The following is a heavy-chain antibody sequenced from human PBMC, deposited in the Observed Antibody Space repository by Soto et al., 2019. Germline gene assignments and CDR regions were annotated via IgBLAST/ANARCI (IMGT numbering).Heavy chain of an antibody. CDR2: IYPGDSDT. CDR3: ARYVTAMVYYYYGMDV. V-gene: IGHV5-51*01. CDR1: GYSFTSYW. Sequence: GESLKFSGKGSGYSFTSYWIGWVRQMPGKGLEWMGIIYPGDSDTRYSPSFQGQVTISADKSISTAYLQWSSLKASDTAMYYCARYVTAMVYYYYGMDVWGQGTTVT. J-gene: IGHJ6*02. D-gene: IGHD5-18*01.